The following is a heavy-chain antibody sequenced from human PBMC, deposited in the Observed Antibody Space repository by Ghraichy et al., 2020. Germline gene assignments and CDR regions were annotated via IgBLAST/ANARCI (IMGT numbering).Heavy chain of an antibody. D-gene: IGHD4-23*01. V-gene: IGHV3-33*01. J-gene: IGHJ4*02. CDR1: GFTFSSHG. CDR3: ARFYGGDSDGYFDS. Sequence: SLNISCATSGFTFSSHGMHWVRQAPGKGLEWVALISYDGSNQNYIDSVKGRFAISRDNSKNTLFLQMNSLRAEDTAVYYCARFYGGDSDGYFDSWGQGTLVTVSS. CDR2: ISYDGSNQ.